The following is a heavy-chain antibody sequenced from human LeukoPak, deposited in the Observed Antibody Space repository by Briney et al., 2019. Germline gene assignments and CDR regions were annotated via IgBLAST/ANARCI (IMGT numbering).Heavy chain of an antibody. CDR2: FDPEDGET. Sequence: ASVKVSCKVSGYTLTELSMHWVRQAPGKGLEWMGGFDPEDGETIYAQKFQGRVTMTRDTSISTAYMDLSRLRSDDTAVYYCARDRMGNYYFYMDVWGNGTTVTVSS. CDR3: ARDRMGNYYFYMDV. D-gene: IGHD1-26*01. V-gene: IGHV1-24*01. CDR1: GYTLTELS. J-gene: IGHJ6*03.